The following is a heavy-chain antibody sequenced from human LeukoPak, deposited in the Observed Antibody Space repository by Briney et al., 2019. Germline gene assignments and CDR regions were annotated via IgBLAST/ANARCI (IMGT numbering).Heavy chain of an antibody. CDR3: AKPVIPSAYQGTYYMDV. CDR1: GLIFSSYG. CDR2: IRHDESKT. V-gene: IGHV3-30*02. D-gene: IGHD3-16*01. J-gene: IGHJ6*03. Sequence: GGSLRLSCAPSGLIFSSYGMHWVRQAPGEGLKWVAYIRHDESKTFYADSVKGRFTISRDNSKNTLYLQMHSLRAEDTALYYCAKPVIPSAYQGTYYMDVWGKGTTVTVSS.